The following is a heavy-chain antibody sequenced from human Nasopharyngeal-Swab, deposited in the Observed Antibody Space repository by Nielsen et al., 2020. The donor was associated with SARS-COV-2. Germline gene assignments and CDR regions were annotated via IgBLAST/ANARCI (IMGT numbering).Heavy chain of an antibody. Sequence: WIRQPPGKGLEWIGGIYHSGSTNYNPSLKSRVTISVDKSKNQFSPKLSSVTAADTAVYYCARAGDYVWGSYRYGRGPHDAFDIWGQGTMVTVSS. CDR3: ARAGDYVWGSYRYGRGPHDAFDI. CDR2: IYHSGST. D-gene: IGHD3-16*02. J-gene: IGHJ3*02. V-gene: IGHV4-4*02.